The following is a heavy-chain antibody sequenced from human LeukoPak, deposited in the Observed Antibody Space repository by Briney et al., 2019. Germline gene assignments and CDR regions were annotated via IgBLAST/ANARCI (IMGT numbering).Heavy chain of an antibody. J-gene: IGHJ4*02. CDR3: ARDLYYYDSSGPSGLDY. CDR1: GDSISTSNSY. D-gene: IGHD3-22*01. Sequence: PSETLSLTCTVSGDSISTSNSYWGWIRQPPGKGLEWIGSIYYSGSTYYNPSLKSRVTISVDTSKNQFSLKLSSVTAADTAVYYCARDLYYYDSSGPSGLDYWGQGTLVTVSS. CDR2: IYYSGST. V-gene: IGHV4-39*07.